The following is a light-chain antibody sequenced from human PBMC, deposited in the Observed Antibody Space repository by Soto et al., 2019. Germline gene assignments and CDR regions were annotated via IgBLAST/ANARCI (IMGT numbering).Light chain of an antibody. J-gene: IGKJ1*01. CDR2: AAS. CDR1: QGIRDN. Sequence: AIQMTQSPSSLSASVGDRVTITCRASQGIRDNLGWYRQRPGKAPELLIFAASTLQGDVPSRCSGSRSGTDFTLPISSLQHEDFGTYYCLQDYNYPWTFCQGSKVEIE. CDR3: LQDYNYPWT. V-gene: IGKV1-6*01.